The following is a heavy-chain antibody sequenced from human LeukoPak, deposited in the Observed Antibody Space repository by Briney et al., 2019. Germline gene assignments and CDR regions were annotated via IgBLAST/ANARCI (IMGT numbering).Heavy chain of an antibody. Sequence: GGSLRLSCAASGFTFSSYAMSWVRQAPGEGLEWVSAISGSGGSTYYADSVKGRFTISRDNSKNTLYLQMNSLRAEDTAVYYCARMYYYDSSGELGYWGQGTLVTVSS. CDR3: ARMYYYDSSGELGY. J-gene: IGHJ4*02. CDR2: ISGSGGST. V-gene: IGHV3-23*01. D-gene: IGHD3-22*01. CDR1: GFTFSSYA.